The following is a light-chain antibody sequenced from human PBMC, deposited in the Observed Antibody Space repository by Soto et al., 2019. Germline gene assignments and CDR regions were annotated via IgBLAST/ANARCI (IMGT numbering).Light chain of an antibody. Sequence: QSVLTQPPSVSGAPWQRVTISCTGSSSNIGAGYDKHWYQQLPGTAPKLLIYGNTNRPSGVPDRFSGPTSGTSASLAITGLQPDHEPYYYCQSYDSSLSALVFATGTKVTVL. J-gene: IGLJ1*01. CDR1: SSNIGAGYD. V-gene: IGLV1-40*01. CDR2: GNT. CDR3: QSYDSSLSALV.